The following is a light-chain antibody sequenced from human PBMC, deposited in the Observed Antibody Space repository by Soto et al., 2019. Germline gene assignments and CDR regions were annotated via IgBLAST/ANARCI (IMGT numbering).Light chain of an antibody. CDR2: DAS. Sequence: EIVLTQSPGTLSLSPGERATLSCRASQSISSTYLTWYHQRHGQAPRLLIYDASRRATGIPDRFSGSGSGTDLSLTISRLEPEDFAVYYCQHYDSARWTFGPGTKVDIK. CDR3: QHYDSARWT. J-gene: IGKJ1*01. V-gene: IGKV3-20*01. CDR1: QSISSTY.